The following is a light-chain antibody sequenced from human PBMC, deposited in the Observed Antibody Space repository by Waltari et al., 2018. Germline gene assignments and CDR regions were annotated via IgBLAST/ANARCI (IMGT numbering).Light chain of an antibody. Sequence: SYVLTQAPSVSVAPGQTATITCGGNDIGRTNVHWYQQKPGQAPIVVIYYDSDRPSGIPWRFSGSNSENTATLTSSRVEAGDEADYFCQVWDPNSDHLVVFGGGTKLTVL. CDR1: DIGRTN. CDR3: QVWDPNSDHLVV. CDR2: YDS. V-gene: IGLV3-21*04. J-gene: IGLJ2*01.